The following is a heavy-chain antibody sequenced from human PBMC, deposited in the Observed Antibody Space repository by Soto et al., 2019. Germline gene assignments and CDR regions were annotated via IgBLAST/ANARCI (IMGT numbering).Heavy chain of an antibody. CDR3: ATASIYSSGYNWAFDY. D-gene: IGHD6-19*01. V-gene: IGHV1-69-2*01. J-gene: IGHJ4*02. CDR2: VDPEDGET. CDR1: GYTFTDYY. Sequence: ASVKVSCKVSGYTFTDYYMHWVQQAPGKGLEWMGLVDPEDGETIYAEKFQGRVTITADTSTDTAYMELSSLRSEDTAVYYCATASIYSSGYNWAFDYWGQGTLVNVSS.